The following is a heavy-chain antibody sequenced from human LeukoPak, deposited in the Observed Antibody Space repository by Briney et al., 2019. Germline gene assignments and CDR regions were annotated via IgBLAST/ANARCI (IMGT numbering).Heavy chain of an antibody. CDR3: ARDGLRDAFDI. CDR2: IWYDGSNK. V-gene: IGHV3-33*01. CDR1: GFTFSSYG. J-gene: IGHJ3*02. Sequence: SGGSLRLSCAASGFTFSSYGMHWVRQAPGKGLEWVAVIWYDGSNKYYADSVKGRFTISRDNSKNTLYLQMNSLRAEDTAVYYCARDGLRDAFDIWGQGTMVTVSS.